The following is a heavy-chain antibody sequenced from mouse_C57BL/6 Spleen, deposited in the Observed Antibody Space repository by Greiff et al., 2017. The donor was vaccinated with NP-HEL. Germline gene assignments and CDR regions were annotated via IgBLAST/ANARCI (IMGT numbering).Heavy chain of an antibody. J-gene: IGHJ4*01. CDR1: GFTFSDYG. CDR2: ISSGSSTI. CDR3: ARNYGRRYDAMDY. D-gene: IGHD1-2*01. V-gene: IGHV5-17*01. Sequence: EVKLVESGGGLVKPGGSLKLSCAASGFTFSDYGMHWVRQAPEKGLEWVAYISSGSSTIYYADTVKGRFTISRDNAKNTLFLQMTSLRSEDTAMYYCARNYGRRYDAMDYWGQGTSVTVSS.